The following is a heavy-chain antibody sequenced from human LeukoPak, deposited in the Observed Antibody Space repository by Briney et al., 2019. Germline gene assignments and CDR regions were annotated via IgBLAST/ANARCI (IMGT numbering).Heavy chain of an antibody. J-gene: IGHJ3*02. CDR3: ARKNDFDI. D-gene: IGHD2/OR15-2a*01. CDR1: GGSISSDH. CDR2: IFYSGRT. Sequence: PSETPSLTCTVSGGSISSDHWNWIRQPPGKGLEWIGRIFYSGRTYYNPSLKSRVTISVDMSKSQFSLRLTSVTAADTAVYYCARKNDFDIWGQGTLVTVSS. V-gene: IGHV4-59*01.